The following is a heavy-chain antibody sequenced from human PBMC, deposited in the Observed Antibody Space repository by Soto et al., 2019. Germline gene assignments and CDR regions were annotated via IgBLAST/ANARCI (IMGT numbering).Heavy chain of an antibody. V-gene: IGHV3-30*03. CDR2: ISYDGSNK. CDR1: GFTFSSYG. J-gene: IGHJ3*02. D-gene: IGHD2-2*01. Sequence: GGSLRLSCAASGFTFSSYGMHWVRQAPGKGLEWVAVISYDGSNKYYADSVKGRFTISRDNSKNTLYLQMNSLRAEDTAVYYCATQKRRDIVVVPAAEDDAFDIWGQGTMVTVSS. CDR3: ATQKRRDIVVVPAAEDDAFDI.